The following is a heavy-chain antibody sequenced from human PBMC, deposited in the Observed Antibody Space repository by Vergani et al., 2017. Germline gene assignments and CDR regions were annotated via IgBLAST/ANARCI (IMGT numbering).Heavy chain of an antibody. V-gene: IGHV4-61*02. CDR3: ARDSRKXFLSPRPYYYMDV. Sequence: QVQLQESGPGLVKPSQTLSLTCTVSGGSISSDGYCWSWIRQPAGKGLEWIGRIYTSGSTDYSPSLKSRVTMSVDTSKNQFSLRLSSVTAADTAVYYCARDSRKXFLSPRPYYYMDVWGKGTTVTVSS. D-gene: IGHD3-16*01. J-gene: IGHJ6*03. CDR1: GGSISSDGYC. CDR2: IYTSGST.